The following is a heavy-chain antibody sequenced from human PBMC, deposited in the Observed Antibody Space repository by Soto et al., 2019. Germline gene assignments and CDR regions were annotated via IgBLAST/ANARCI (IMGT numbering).Heavy chain of an antibody. CDR1: GFTFSSYS. V-gene: IGHV3-48*02. CDR2: ISSSSSTI. CDR3: ARDRLWFGDLSRIAGACDI. Sequence: EVQLVESGGGLVQPGGSLRLSCAASGFTFSSYSMNWVRQAPGKGLEWVSYISSSSSTIYYADSVKGRFTISRDNAKNSLSLQMNSLCDEAKAGYYCARDRLWFGDLSRIAGACDILGQGTIVTFSS. D-gene: IGHD3-10*01. J-gene: IGHJ3*02.